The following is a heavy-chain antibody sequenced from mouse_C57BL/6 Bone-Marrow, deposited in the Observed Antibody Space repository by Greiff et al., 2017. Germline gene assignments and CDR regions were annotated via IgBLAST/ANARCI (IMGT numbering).Heavy chain of an antibody. CDR3: ARVITTVVASYWNFDV. Sequence: EVQLVESEGGLVQPGSSMKLSCTASGFTFSDYYMAWVRQVPETGLEWVANINYDGSSTYYLDSLKSRFIISRDHATNILDLQMSSLEAEDTATYYCARVITTVVASYWNFDVWGTGTTVTGSS. CDR1: GFTFSDYY. CDR2: INYDGSST. D-gene: IGHD1-1*01. V-gene: IGHV5-16*01. J-gene: IGHJ1*03.